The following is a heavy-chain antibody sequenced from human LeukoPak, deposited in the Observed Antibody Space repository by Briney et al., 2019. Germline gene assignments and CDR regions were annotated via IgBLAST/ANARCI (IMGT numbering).Heavy chain of an antibody. CDR3: AKSDYGDRYFDY. Sequence: GGSLRLSCAASGFTFSSYGMHGVGQPPGKGLEGVAVIWYDGSNKYYADSVKGRFTISRDNSKNTLYLQMNSLRAEDTAVYYCAKSDYGDRYFDYWGQGTPVTVSS. J-gene: IGHJ4*02. CDR1: GFTFSSYG. V-gene: IGHV3-33*06. CDR2: IWYDGSNK. D-gene: IGHD4-17*01.